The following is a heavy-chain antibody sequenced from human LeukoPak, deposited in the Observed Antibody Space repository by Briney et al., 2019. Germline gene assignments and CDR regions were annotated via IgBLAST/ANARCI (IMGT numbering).Heavy chain of an antibody. V-gene: IGHV4-38-2*02. CDR3: ARDVVAGYCP. D-gene: IGHD3-9*01. Sequence: SETLSLTRTVSGYSLSSGYYWGWIRPPPGKGLGWSGSIYHSGSTYYNPTLKRRVTISVDTSKNQFSLRLSSVTAADTAVYYCARDVVAGYCPWGQGTLVTVSS. J-gene: IGHJ5*02. CDR2: IYHSGST. CDR1: GYSLSSGYY.